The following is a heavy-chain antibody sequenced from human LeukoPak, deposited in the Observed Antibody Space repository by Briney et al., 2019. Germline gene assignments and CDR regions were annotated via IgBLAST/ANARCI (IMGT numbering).Heavy chain of an antibody. V-gene: IGHV1-58*01. Sequence: SVKVSCKASGFTFSTSTVQWVRQARGKSLEYIGWIGVGSGSTSYAQDFQERVTLTRDISTDTAYMELSGLRPEDTAVYYCAADRYSDNCCWFDPWGQGTLVTVSS. D-gene: IGHD1-26*01. CDR1: GFTFSTST. J-gene: IGHJ5*02. CDR2: IGVGSGST. CDR3: AADRYSDNCCWFDP.